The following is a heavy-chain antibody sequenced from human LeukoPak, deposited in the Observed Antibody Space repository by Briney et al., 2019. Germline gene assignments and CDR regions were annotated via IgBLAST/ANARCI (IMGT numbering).Heavy chain of an antibody. D-gene: IGHD3-10*01. CDR1: GFTFSSYW. V-gene: IGHV3-74*01. CDR2: INSDGSST. Sequence: PGGSLRLSCAASGFTFSSYWMHWVRQAPGKGLVWVSRINSDGSSTNYADSVKGRFTISRDNAKNTLHLQMNSLRAEDTAVYYCARGARGSGTASDYWGQGTLVTDSS. CDR3: ARGARGSGTASDY. J-gene: IGHJ4*02.